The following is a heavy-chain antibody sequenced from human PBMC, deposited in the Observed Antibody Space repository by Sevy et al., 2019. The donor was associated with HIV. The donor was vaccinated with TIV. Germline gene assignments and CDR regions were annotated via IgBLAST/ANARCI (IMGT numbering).Heavy chain of an antibody. Sequence: RGSLRLSCAASGFTFRTYAMTWVRQAPGKGLEWVSVMSGSGGDTYYADSVKGRFTISRDNSNNTLYLQMNSLRAEDTAVCYCAKDRVSGTYYTGDFDYWGQGTLVTVSS. CDR1: GFTFRTYA. D-gene: IGHD3-10*01. CDR2: MSGSGGDT. V-gene: IGHV3-23*01. J-gene: IGHJ4*02. CDR3: AKDRVSGTYYTGDFDY.